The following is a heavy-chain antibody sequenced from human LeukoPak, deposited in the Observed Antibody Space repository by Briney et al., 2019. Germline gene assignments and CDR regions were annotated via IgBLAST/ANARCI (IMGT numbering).Heavy chain of an antibody. Sequence: PSETLSLTCTVSGGSISSSSYYWGWIRQPPGKGLEWIGEINHSGSTNYNPSLKSRVTISVDTSKNQFSLKLSSVTAADTAVYYCARVRMRGYSYGPFDYWGQGTLVTVSS. V-gene: IGHV4-39*07. J-gene: IGHJ4*02. CDR3: ARVRMRGYSYGPFDY. D-gene: IGHD5-18*01. CDR2: INHSGST. CDR1: GGSISSSSYY.